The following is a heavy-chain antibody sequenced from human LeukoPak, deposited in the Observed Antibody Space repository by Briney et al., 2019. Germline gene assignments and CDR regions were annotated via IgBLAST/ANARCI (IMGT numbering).Heavy chain of an antibody. CDR2: IYYSGST. D-gene: IGHD5-18*01. CDR1: GGSISSYY. Sequence: SETLSLTCTVSGGSISSYYWSWIRQPPGKGLEWIGYIYYSGSTNYNPSLKSRVTISVDTPKNQFSLKLSSVTAADTAVYYCAREARGYSYGLVYYYYYMDVWGKGTTVTVSS. CDR3: AREARGYSYGLVYYYYYMDV. V-gene: IGHV4-59*12. J-gene: IGHJ6*03.